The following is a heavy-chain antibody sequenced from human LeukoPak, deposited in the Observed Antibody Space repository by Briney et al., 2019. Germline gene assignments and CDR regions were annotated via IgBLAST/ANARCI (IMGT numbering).Heavy chain of an antibody. CDR2: IYHSGST. CDR3: ARRVRRWGFATTADY. Sequence: SETLSLTCTASGYSISSGYYWGWIRQPPGKGLEWIGSIYHSGSTYYNPSLKSRVTISVDTSKNQFSLKLSSVTAADTAVYYCARRVRRWGFATTADYWGQGTLVTVSS. J-gene: IGHJ4*02. V-gene: IGHV4-38-2*02. CDR1: GYSISSGYY. D-gene: IGHD3-10*01.